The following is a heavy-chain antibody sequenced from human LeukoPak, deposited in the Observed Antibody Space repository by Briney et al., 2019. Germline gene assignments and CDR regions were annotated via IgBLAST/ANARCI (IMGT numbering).Heavy chain of an antibody. V-gene: IGHV4-59*08. CDR2: IYYSGST. CDR1: GGSISSYY. CDR3: ARQSTIVGLDGGHFDS. J-gene: IGHJ4*02. D-gene: IGHD1-26*01. Sequence: SETLSLTCTVSGGSISSYYWSWIRQPPGKGLEWIGYIYYSGSTNYNPSLKSRATLSVDTSNNQFSLSLKSVTAADTAVYYCARQSTIVGLDGGHFDSWGLGTLVTVSS.